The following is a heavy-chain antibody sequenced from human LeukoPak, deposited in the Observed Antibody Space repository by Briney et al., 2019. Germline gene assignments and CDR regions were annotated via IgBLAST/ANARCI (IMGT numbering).Heavy chain of an antibody. Sequence: SVKVSCKASGGTFSSYAISWVRQAPGQGLEWMGGIIPIFGTANYAQKFQGRVTITTDESTSTAYMELSSLRSEDTAVYYCARVRGGYYDSSGYPDYWGQGTLVTVSS. D-gene: IGHD3-22*01. V-gene: IGHV1-69*05. CDR1: GGTFSSYA. CDR2: IIPIFGTA. J-gene: IGHJ4*02. CDR3: ARVRGGYYDSSGYPDY.